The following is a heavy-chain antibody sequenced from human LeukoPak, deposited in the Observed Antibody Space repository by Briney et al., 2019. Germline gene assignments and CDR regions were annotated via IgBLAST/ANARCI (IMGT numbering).Heavy chain of an antibody. V-gene: IGHV3-23*01. CDR2: MSGSGYYT. J-gene: IGHJ6*03. D-gene: IGHD5/OR15-5a*01. CDR3: AKMEGQRLYDPCMDV. Sequence: GGSLRLSCAASGFAFSNFAMSWVRQAPGKGLEWVSAMSGSGYYTYYVESVKGRFTISRDNSKNTLYLHMNTLRADDTAVYYCAKMEGQRLYDPCMDVWGRGTTVTVSS. CDR1: GFAFSNFA.